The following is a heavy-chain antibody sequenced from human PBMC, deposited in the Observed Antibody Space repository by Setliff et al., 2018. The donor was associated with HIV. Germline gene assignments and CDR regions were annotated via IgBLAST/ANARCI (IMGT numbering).Heavy chain of an antibody. CDR3: SNWNTTIDEDA. CDR1: GGSVSGHY. Sequence: PSETLSLTCAVYGGSVSGHYWGWFRQPPGEGLEWIGEITPSGATNYLPSLKSRVTMSLDTSKNQFSLKTTSVTAADTALYYCSNWNTTIDEDAWGQGTLVTVSS. J-gene: IGHJ5*02. D-gene: IGHD5-18*01. V-gene: IGHV4-34*01. CDR2: ITPSGAT.